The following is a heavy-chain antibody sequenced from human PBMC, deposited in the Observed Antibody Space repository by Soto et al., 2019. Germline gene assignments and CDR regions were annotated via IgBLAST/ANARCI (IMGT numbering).Heavy chain of an antibody. Sequence: GGSLRLSCAASGFTFSSYAMSWVRQAPGKGLEWVSAISGSGGSTYYADSVKGRFTISRDNSKNTLYLQMNSLRAEDTAVYYCAKIMITFGGVIGSPFDYWGQGTLVTVSS. CDR1: GFTFSSYA. D-gene: IGHD3-16*02. CDR2: ISGSGGST. V-gene: IGHV3-23*01. CDR3: AKIMITFGGVIGSPFDY. J-gene: IGHJ4*02.